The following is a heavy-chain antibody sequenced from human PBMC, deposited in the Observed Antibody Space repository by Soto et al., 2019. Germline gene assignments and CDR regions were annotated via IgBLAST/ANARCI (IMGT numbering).Heavy chain of an antibody. V-gene: IGHV1-69*04. D-gene: IGHD3-3*01. CDR2: IIPILGIA. Sequence: SVKVSCKASGGTFSSYTISWVRQAPGQGLEWMGRIIPILGIANYAQKFQGRVTITADKSTSTAYMELSSLRSEDTAVYYCARESGDFWSGYPTSYYYYGMDVWGQGTTVTVSS. CDR3: ARESGDFWSGYPTSYYYYGMDV. CDR1: GGTFSSYT. J-gene: IGHJ6*02.